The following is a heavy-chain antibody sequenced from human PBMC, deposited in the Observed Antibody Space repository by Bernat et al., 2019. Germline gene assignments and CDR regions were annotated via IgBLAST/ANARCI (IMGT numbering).Heavy chain of an antibody. D-gene: IGHD6-19*01. J-gene: IGHJ4*02. CDR1: GGSISSSSYY. V-gene: IGHV4-39*01. CDR2: IYYSGST. CDR3: ARPSSGWDYYFDY. Sequence: QLQLHESGPGLVKPSETLSLTCTVSGGSISSSSYYWGWICQPPGKGLEWIGSIYYSGSTYYNPSLKSRVTISVDTSKNQFSLKLSSVTAADTAVYYCARPSSGWDYYFDYWGQGTLVTVSS.